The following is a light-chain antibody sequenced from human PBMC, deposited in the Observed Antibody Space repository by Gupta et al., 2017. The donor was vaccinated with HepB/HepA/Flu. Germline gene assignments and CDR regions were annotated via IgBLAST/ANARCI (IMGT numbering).Light chain of an antibody. CDR3: LQYINWPFT. CDR1: QSVSSN. J-gene: IGKJ3*01. Sequence: EIVMTQSPATLSVSPGERATLSCRASQSVSSNLAWYQQKPGQAPRLLIYAASTRATGIPARFSGSGAGTEFTLTISILQSEDFAVYYCLQYINWPFTFGPGTKVDIK. CDR2: AAS. V-gene: IGKV3-15*01.